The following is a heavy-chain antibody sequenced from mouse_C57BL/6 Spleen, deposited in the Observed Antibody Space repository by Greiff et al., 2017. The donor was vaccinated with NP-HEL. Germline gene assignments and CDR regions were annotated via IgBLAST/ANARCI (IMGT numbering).Heavy chain of an antibody. V-gene: IGHV5-9*01. CDR3: ASQGIYYKDAMDY. Sequence: EVKLVESGGGLVKPGGSLKLSCAASGFTFSSYTMSWVRQTPEKRLEWVATISGGGGNTYYPDSVKGRFTISRDNAKNTLYLQMSSLRSEGTALYYCASQGIYYKDAMDYWGQGTSVTVSS. D-gene: IGHD2-1*01. J-gene: IGHJ4*01. CDR1: GFTFSSYT. CDR2: ISGGGGNT.